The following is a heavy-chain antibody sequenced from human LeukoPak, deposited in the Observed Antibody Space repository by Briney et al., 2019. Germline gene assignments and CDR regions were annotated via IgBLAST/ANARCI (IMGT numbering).Heavy chain of an antibody. D-gene: IGHD6-19*01. CDR2: MNPNSGNT. CDR3: ARGRNLDIAVAGTELMDY. CDR1: GYTFTSYD. Sequence: ASVKVSCKASGYTFTSYDINWVRQATGQGLEWMGWMNPNSGNTGYAQKFQGRVTMTRNTSISTAYMELSSLRSEDTAVYYCARGRNLDIAVAGTELMDYWGQGTLVTVS. V-gene: IGHV1-8*01. J-gene: IGHJ4*02.